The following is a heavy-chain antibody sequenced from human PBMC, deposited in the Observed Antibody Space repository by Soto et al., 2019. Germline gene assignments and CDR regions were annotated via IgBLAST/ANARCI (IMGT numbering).Heavy chain of an antibody. Sequence: EVQLLESGGGLVQPGGSLRLACVASGFPISDFALTWVRQAPGKGLEWVSHISGSGGSTSYSDSVKGRVTISRDTSKNILYLQMNSLKVEDTAIYYCAKDSETEMARKIAWGGDYYYYGLDVWGPGTTVTVSS. J-gene: IGHJ6*02. CDR3: AKDSETEMARKIAWGGDYYYYGLDV. CDR2: ISGSGGST. CDR1: GFPISDFA. D-gene: IGHD3-16*01. V-gene: IGHV3-23*01.